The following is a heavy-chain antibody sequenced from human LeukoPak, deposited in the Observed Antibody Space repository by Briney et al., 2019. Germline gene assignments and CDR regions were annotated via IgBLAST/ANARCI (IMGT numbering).Heavy chain of an antibody. CDR2: IYTSGST. Sequence: PSETLSLTCTVSGGSISSYYWGWIRQPAGKGLEWIGRIYTSGSTNYNPSLKSRVTMSVDTSKNQFSLKLSSVTAADTAVYYCARELEGYDFWSGSDAFDIWGQGTMVTVSS. D-gene: IGHD3-3*01. J-gene: IGHJ3*02. CDR1: GGSISSYY. V-gene: IGHV4-4*07. CDR3: ARELEGYDFWSGSDAFDI.